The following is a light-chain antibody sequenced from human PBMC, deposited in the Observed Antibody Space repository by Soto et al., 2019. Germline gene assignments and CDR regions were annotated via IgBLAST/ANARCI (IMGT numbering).Light chain of an antibody. V-gene: IGLV2-14*01. J-gene: IGLJ2*01. Sequence: QSALTQPASVSGSPGQSITISCTGTSSDVGGYNYVSWYQQHPGKAPKLMIYDVSNRPSGVSNLFSGAKSGNTASLTISGLQADDEDDYYCIPYTSSGTYVVFGGGTTLTVL. CDR2: DVS. CDR3: IPYTSSGTYVV. CDR1: SSDVGGYNY.